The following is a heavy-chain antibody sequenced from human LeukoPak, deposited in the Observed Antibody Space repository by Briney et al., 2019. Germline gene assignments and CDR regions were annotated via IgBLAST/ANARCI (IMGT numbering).Heavy chain of an antibody. Sequence: SGGSLRLSCAASGFTFISYGMQWVRQAPGKGLVWVSRINTDGSSTSYADSVKGRFTVSRDNAKNTVYLQVNSLRAEDTAVYFCTRELPREVTLDYWGQETLVTVSS. CDR3: TRELPREVTLDY. CDR1: GFTFISYG. CDR2: INTDGSST. V-gene: IGHV3-74*01. D-gene: IGHD2-21*02. J-gene: IGHJ4*01.